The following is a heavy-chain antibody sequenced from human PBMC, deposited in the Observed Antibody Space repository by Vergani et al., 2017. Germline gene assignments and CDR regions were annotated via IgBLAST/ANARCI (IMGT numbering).Heavy chain of an antibody. CDR3: ARDYYDILTGYYKSSRGYFDL. D-gene: IGHD3-9*01. CDR1: GFTFSSYA. V-gene: IGHV3-23*01. CDR2: ISGSGGST. Sequence: EVQLLESGGGLVQPGGSLRLSCAASGFTFSSYAMSWVRQAPGKGLEWVSAISGSGGSTYYADSVKGRFTISRDNSKNTLYLQMNSLRAEDTAVYYCARDYYDILTGYYKSSRGYFDLWGRGTLVTVSS. J-gene: IGHJ2*01.